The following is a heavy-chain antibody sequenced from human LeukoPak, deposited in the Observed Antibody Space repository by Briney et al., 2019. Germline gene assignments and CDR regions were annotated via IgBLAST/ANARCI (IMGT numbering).Heavy chain of an antibody. Sequence: PSETLSLTCTVSGGSISSSSYYWGWIRQPPGKGLEWIGSIYYSGSTYYNPSLKSRVTISVDTSKNQFSLKLSSVTAADTAVYYCARHVERQSYYYYYMEVWGKGTTVTISS. CDR2: IYYSGST. CDR3: ARHVERQSYYYYYMEV. CDR1: GGSISSSSYY. D-gene: IGHD1-1*01. V-gene: IGHV4-39*01. J-gene: IGHJ6*03.